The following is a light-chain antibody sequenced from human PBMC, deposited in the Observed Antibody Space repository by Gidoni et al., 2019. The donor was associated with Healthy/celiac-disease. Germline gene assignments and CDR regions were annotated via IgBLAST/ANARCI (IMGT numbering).Light chain of an antibody. CDR2: DTS. J-gene: IGKJ1*01. Sequence: EIVLTQSPATLSLSPGERATLSCRASQSVSSYLAWYQQKPGQAPRLLIYDTSNRATGIPARFSGGGSGTDFTLTISSLEPEDFAVYYCQQRSNWPGTFGQGTKVGIK. CDR1: QSVSSY. V-gene: IGKV3-11*01. CDR3: QQRSNWPGT.